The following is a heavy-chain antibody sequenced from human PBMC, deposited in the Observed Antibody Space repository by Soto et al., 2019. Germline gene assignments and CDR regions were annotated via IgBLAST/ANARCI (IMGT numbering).Heavy chain of an antibody. D-gene: IGHD3-16*01. J-gene: IGHJ4*02. CDR3: ARGGGNFDQ. CDR2: VKQDGSDK. CDR1: GFTLSGYW. Sequence: DVQLVESGGGLVQPGGSLRLTCAASGFTLSGYWMSWVRQAPGKGLEWVANVKQDGSDKYYVDSVKGRFTISRDNAKKSLYLQMNSLRAEDPAVYYCARGGGNFDQWGQGTLVTVSS. V-gene: IGHV3-7*04.